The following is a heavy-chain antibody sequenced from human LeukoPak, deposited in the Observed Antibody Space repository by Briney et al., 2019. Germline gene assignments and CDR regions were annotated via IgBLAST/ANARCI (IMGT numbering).Heavy chain of an antibody. V-gene: IGHV5-51*01. J-gene: IGHJ4*02. Sequence: GESLKISCKGSGYSFSSYWIGWVRQMPGKGLEWLGLIYPGNSDTRYSPFFQGQVTFSVDTSISTAYLHWGGLKASDTAMYYCARFALTSSLDYWGQGTLVTVSS. CDR2: IYPGNSDT. CDR1: GYSFSSYW. CDR3: ARFALTSSLDY. D-gene: IGHD6-13*01.